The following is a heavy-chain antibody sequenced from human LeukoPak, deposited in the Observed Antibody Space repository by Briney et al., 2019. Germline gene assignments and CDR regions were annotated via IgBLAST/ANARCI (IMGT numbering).Heavy chain of an antibody. D-gene: IGHD2-8*01. CDR3: AKDRCSNGIGCYYYYMDV. CDR2: IQYDGSNQ. CDR1: GFSFTSYG. Sequence: GGFLRLSCAASGFSFTSYGMHWVRQAPGKGLEWVAYIQYDGSNQQYADSVKGRFSISRDSSKNILNLQMNSLRGDDTAVYYCAKDRCSNGIGCYYYYMDVWGKGTTVTIYS. J-gene: IGHJ6*03. V-gene: IGHV3-30*02.